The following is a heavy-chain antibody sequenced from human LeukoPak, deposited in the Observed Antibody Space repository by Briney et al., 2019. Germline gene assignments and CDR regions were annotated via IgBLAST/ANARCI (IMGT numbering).Heavy chain of an antibody. CDR2: ISGSASST. V-gene: IGHV3-23*01. CDR3: AKDRQLSG. Sequence: GGSLRLSCVASGFTFSSSVMSWVRQAPGKGLEWVSAISGSASSTYYADSVKGRFTISRDNSKNTLYLQMNSLRAEDTALYYCAKDRQLSGWGQGTLVTVSS. CDR1: GFTFSSSV. D-gene: IGHD3-3*01. J-gene: IGHJ4*02.